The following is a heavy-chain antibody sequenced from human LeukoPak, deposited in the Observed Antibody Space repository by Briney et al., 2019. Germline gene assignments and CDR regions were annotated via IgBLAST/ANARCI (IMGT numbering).Heavy chain of an antibody. J-gene: IGHJ5*02. Sequence: SETLSLTCAVYGGSFSGYYWSWIRQPPGKGLEWIGEINHSGSTNYNPSLKSRVTISVDTSKNQFSLKLSSVTAADTAVYYCARSRGFLWFGELRVNWFDPWGQGTLVTVSS. CDR3: ARSRGFLWFGELRVNWFDP. CDR1: GGSFSGYY. CDR2: INHSGST. V-gene: IGHV4-34*01. D-gene: IGHD3-10*01.